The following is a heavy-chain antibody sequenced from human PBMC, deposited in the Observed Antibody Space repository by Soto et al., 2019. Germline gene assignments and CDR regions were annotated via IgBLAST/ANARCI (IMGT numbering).Heavy chain of an antibody. CDR3: ASPGRHDAFDI. CDR1: GYTFTSYG. D-gene: IGHD6-25*01. J-gene: IGHJ3*02. V-gene: IGHV1-18*01. CDR2: ISAYNGNT. Sequence: GASVKVSCKASGYTFTSYGISWVRQAPGQGLEWMGWISAYNGNTNYAQKLQGRVTMITDTSTSTAYMELRSLRSDHTAVYYCASPGRHDAFDIWGQGTMVNVSS.